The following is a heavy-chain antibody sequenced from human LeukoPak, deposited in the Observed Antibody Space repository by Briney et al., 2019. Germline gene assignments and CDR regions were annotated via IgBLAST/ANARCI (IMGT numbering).Heavy chain of an antibody. J-gene: IGHJ4*02. Sequence: SETLSLTCTVSAYSISIGYYWGWIRQPPGKGLDWIGSIYHSGTTYYNPSLTSRVTIPVDTSKNQFSLKLSSVTAAHAAVYYFARDQPPCGSGTTYYFDFWGQGTLVTVSS. CDR1: AYSISIGYY. V-gene: IGHV4-38-2*02. CDR3: ARDQPPCGSGTTYYFDF. D-gene: IGHD3-10*01. CDR2: IYHSGTT.